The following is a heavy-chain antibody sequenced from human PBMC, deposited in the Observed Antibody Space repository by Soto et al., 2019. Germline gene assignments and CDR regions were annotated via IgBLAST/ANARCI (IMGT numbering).Heavy chain of an antibody. V-gene: IGHV1-18*01. Sequence: ASVKVSFKASGYTFTSYGISWVRQAPGQGLEWMGWISAYNGNTNYAQKLQGRVTMTTDTSTSTAYMELRSLRSDDTAVYYCARDLGIAVAGSYFDYWGQGTLVTVSS. CDR1: GYTFTSYG. CDR3: ARDLGIAVAGSYFDY. D-gene: IGHD6-19*01. CDR2: ISAYNGNT. J-gene: IGHJ4*02.